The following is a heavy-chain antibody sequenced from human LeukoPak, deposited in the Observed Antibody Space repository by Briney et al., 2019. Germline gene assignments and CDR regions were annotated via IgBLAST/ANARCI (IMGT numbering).Heavy chain of an antibody. V-gene: IGHV4-39*01. CDR2: IYYSGRT. CDR3: ASTRRSGSYLEAFDI. D-gene: IGHD1-26*01. Sequence: SETLSLTCSVSGDSIRSSSYYWGWIRQPPGKGLEWIGSIYYSGRTYYNPSLKNRATISVDTSKNQFSLKLTSVTAADTAVFYCASTRRSGSYLEAFDIWGQGTMVTISS. CDR1: GDSIRSSSYY. J-gene: IGHJ3*02.